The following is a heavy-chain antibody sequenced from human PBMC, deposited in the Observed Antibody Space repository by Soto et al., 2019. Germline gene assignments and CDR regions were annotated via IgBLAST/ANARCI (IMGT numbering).Heavy chain of an antibody. D-gene: IGHD6-6*01. Sequence: PSETLSLTCTVSGGSISSSSYYWGWIRQPPGKGLEWIGSIYYSGSTYYNPSLKSRVTISVDTSKNQFSLKLSSVTAADTAVYYCARLSIAARPYFDYWGQGTLVTVSS. CDR1: GGSISSSSYY. CDR2: IYYSGST. J-gene: IGHJ4*02. V-gene: IGHV4-39*01. CDR3: ARLSIAARPYFDY.